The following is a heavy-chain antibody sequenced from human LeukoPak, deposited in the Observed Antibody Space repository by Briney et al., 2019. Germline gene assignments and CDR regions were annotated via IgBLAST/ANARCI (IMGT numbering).Heavy chain of an antibody. J-gene: IGHJ4*02. CDR2: ISGRGGST. V-gene: IGHV3-23*01. CDR1: GFTFSSYA. Sequence: GGSLRLSCAASGFTFSSYAMSWVRQAPGKGLEWVSAISGRGGSTYYADSVKGRFTISRDNSKNTLYLQMNSLRAEDTAVYYCAKGAIVATIDGRLVYFDYWGQGTLVTVSS. CDR3: AKGAIVATIDGRLVYFDY. D-gene: IGHD5-12*01.